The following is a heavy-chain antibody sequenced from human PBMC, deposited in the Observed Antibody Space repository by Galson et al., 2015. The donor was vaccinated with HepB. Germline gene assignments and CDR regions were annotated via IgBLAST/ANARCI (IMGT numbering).Heavy chain of an antibody. CDR3: ATRDWGLVLGG. CDR2: INNDGGGA. Sequence: SLRLSCAASGFTFSSHAMNWVRQAPGKGLEWVSGINNDGGGAKHADSVKGRFSISRDNSRNTLYLQMDSLRVEDTAVYYCATRDWGLVLGGWGQGSLVTVSS. V-gene: IGHV3-23*01. CDR1: GFTFSSHA. D-gene: IGHD2-21*01. J-gene: IGHJ4*02.